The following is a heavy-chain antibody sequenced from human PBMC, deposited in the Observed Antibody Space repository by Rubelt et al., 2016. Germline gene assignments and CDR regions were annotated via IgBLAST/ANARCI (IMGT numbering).Heavy chain of an antibody. J-gene: IGHJ4*02. CDR3: ATRLPTDY. D-gene: IGHD2-15*01. Sequence: QVQLQESGPGLVKPSQTLSLTCTVSVGSISSGGYYWSWIRQHPGKGLEWIGYIYYRGSTYYSPSLESRLTVSVDPSKNQLYLKRRAVTAADTAVYSCATRLPTDYWSQGTPVTV. CDR2: IYYRGST. CDR1: VGSISSGGYY. V-gene: IGHV4-31*03.